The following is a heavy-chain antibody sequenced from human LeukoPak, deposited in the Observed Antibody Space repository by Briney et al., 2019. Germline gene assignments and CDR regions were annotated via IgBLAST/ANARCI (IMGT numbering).Heavy chain of an antibody. V-gene: IGHV3-73*01. J-gene: IGHJ5*02. CDR2: IDKKDNFYAT. CDR1: GFTFSGSA. D-gene: IGHD1-26*01. CDR3: TRDSGTYNWLDP. Sequence: GGSLKLSCAASGFTFSGSAIHWVRQSSGKGLEWVGHIDKKDNFYATTSAASVTGRFTISRDDSKNTPYLQMNSLKTEDTALYYCTRDSGTYNWLDPWGQGTLVTVSS.